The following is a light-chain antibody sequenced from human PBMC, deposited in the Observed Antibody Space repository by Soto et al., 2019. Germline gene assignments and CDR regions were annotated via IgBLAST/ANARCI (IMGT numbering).Light chain of an antibody. J-gene: IGKJ1*01. V-gene: IGKV3-15*01. CDR3: QQYNSWPRK. Sequence: IELTHSPGTLSLSPWERATLSCRASQSVSSNLAWYQQKPGQAPRLLIYGASTRATGIPARFSGSGSGTEFTLTISSLQSEDFAVYYCQQYNSWPRKFGQGTKVDIK. CDR2: GAS. CDR1: QSVSSN.